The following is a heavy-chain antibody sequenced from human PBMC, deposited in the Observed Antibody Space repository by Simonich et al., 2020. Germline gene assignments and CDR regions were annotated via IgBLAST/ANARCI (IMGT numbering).Heavy chain of an antibody. CDR1: GYSISSGYY. CDR3: ARVGYSNYYYYGMDV. D-gene: IGHD6-13*01. V-gene: IGHV4-38-2*01. J-gene: IGHJ6*02. CDR2: SYHSGRT. Sequence: QVQLQESGPGLVKPSETLSLTCAVSGYSISSGYYWVRIRQPPGRGLEWIGSSYHSGRTNFNPSLKSRATISVDTSKNQFSLKLSSVTAADTAVYYCARVGYSNYYYYGMDVWGQGTTVTVSS.